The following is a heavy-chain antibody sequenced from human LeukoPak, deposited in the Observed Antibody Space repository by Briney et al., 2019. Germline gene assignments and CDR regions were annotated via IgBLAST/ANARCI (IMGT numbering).Heavy chain of an antibody. CDR1: GGSISSHY. CDR2: IYYSGSS. D-gene: IGHD1-26*01. V-gene: IGHV4-59*08. J-gene: IGHJ4*02. CDR3: ARHGGGGESYPRVFDY. Sequence: PSETLSLTCTVSGGSISSHYWSWIRQPPGKGLEWIGYIYYSGSSKYNPSLKSRVTISVDTSKNQFSLKLSSVTAADTAMYYCARHGGGGESYPRVFDYWGRGNLVTVSS.